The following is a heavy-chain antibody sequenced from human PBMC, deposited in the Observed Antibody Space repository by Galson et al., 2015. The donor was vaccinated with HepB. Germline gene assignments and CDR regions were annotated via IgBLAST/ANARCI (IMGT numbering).Heavy chain of an antibody. D-gene: IGHD3-10*01. V-gene: IGHV4-34*01. CDR3: ARGGPSYGSGLD. CDR1: GGSFSGYY. J-gene: IGHJ4*02. Sequence: TLSLTCAVYGGSFSGYYWSWIRQPPGKGLEWIGEINHSGSTNYNPSLKSRVAISVDTSKNQFSLKLSSVTAADTAVYYCARGGPSYGSGLDWGQGTLVTVSS. CDR2: INHSGST.